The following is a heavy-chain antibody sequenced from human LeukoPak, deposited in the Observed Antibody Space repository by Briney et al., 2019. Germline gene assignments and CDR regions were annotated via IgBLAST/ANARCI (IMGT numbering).Heavy chain of an antibody. CDR1: GYTFTGYY. D-gene: IGHD5-24*01. J-gene: IGHJ4*02. V-gene: IGHV1-2*02. CDR3: ARVGDGYNLGY. CDR2: INPNSGGT. Sequence: ASVKVSCKASGYTFTGYYMHWVRQAPGQGLEWMGWINPNSGGTNYAQEFQGRVTMTRDTSISTAYMELSRLRSDDTAVYYCARVGDGYNLGYWGQGTLVTVSS.